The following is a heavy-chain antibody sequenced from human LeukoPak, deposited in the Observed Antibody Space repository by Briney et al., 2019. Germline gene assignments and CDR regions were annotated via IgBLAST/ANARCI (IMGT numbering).Heavy chain of an antibody. V-gene: IGHV3-64D*06. J-gene: IGHJ4*02. CDR2: ISSNGGST. CDR3: ARTLLDSSGYYTDVYYFDY. CDR1: GFTFSSYA. Sequence: GGSLRLSCSASGFTFSSYAMHWVRQAPGKGLEYVSAISSNGGSTYYADSVKGRFTISRDNSKNTLYLQMSSLRAEDTAVYYCARTLLDSSGYYTDVYYFDYWGQGTLVTVSS. D-gene: IGHD3-22*01.